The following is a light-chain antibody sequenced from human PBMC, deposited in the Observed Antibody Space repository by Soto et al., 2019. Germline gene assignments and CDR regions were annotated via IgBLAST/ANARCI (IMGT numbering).Light chain of an antibody. CDR1: QSISSY. Sequence: DIQMTQSPSSLSASVGDRVTITCRASQSISSYLNWYQQKPGKAPKLLIYAASSLQSGVPSRFSGSGSGTDFTLTISNLQPEDFATYYCQQSDSTPLAFGQATKVEIK. J-gene: IGKJ1*01. V-gene: IGKV1-39*01. CDR2: AAS. CDR3: QQSDSTPLA.